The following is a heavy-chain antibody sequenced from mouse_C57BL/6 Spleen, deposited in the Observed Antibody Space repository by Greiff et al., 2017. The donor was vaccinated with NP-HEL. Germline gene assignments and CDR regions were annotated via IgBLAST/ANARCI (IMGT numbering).Heavy chain of an antibody. J-gene: IGHJ1*03. D-gene: IGHD2-1*01. Sequence: VQLQQSGPGLVKPSQSLSLTCSVTGYSITSGYYWNWLRQFPGNKLEWMGYISYDGSNNYNPSLKNRISITRDTSKNQFFLKLNSVTTEDTATYYCARNGNYLHWYFDVWGTGTTVTVSS. CDR2: ISYDGSN. CDR1: GYSITSGYY. V-gene: IGHV3-6*01. CDR3: ARNGNYLHWYFDV.